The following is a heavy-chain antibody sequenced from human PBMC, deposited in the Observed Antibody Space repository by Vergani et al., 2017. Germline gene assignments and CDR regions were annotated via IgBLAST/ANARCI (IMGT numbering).Heavy chain of an antibody. CDR1: GFAFRTSG. V-gene: IGHV3-33*01. D-gene: IGHD3-22*01. CDR3: ARSRYDSSGFSTIFRY. CDR2: IWYDGSNT. Sequence: QVQLVESGGGVVQPGRSLRLSCVASGFAFRTSGMHWVRQAPGKGLEWVAIIWYDGSNTYYADSVKGRFTVSRDNSRNTLFLQMNSLRVEDTAVYYCARSRYDSSGFSTIFRYWGQGTRVTVS. J-gene: IGHJ4*02.